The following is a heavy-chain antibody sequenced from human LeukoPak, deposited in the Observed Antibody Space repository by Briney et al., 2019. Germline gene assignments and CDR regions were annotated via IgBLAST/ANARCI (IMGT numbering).Heavy chain of an antibody. CDR3: ASGCSSTSCPIDY. V-gene: IGHV1-2*02. Sequence: GASVKVSCKASGYTLTGYYMHWVRQAPGQGLEWMGWINPNSGGTNYAQKFQGRVTMTRDTSISTAYMELSRLRSDDTAVYYCASGCSSTSCPIDYWGQGTLVTVSS. J-gene: IGHJ4*02. CDR1: GYTLTGYY. CDR2: INPNSGGT. D-gene: IGHD2-2*01.